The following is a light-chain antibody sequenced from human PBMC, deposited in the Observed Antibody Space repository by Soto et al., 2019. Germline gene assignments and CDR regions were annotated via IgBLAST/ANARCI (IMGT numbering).Light chain of an antibody. V-gene: IGKV3-11*01. CDR2: DAS. CDR3: QQRSNWPT. J-gene: IGKJ2*01. Sequence: EIVLTQSPATLSLSPGERATLSCRASQSVSSYLAWYQQKPGQAPRLLIYDASNRATGIPARFSGSGSGTDFNLTSSSLEPEDFAVYYCQQRSNWPTFGQGTKLEIK. CDR1: QSVSSY.